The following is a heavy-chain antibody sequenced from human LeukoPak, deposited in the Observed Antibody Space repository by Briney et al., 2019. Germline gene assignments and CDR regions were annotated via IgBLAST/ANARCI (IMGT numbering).Heavy chain of an antibody. CDR3: AKDFTGCSGGRCYSSLDY. CDR2: ISGSGGST. D-gene: IGHD2-15*01. V-gene: IGHV3-23*01. CDR1: GFTFSSYA. Sequence: PGGSLRLSCAASGFTFSSYAMSWVRQAPGKGLEWVSAISGSGGSTYYADSVKGRFTISRDNSKNTLYLQMNSLRAEDTAVYYCAKDFTGCSGGRCYSSLDYWGQGTLVTVSS. J-gene: IGHJ4*02.